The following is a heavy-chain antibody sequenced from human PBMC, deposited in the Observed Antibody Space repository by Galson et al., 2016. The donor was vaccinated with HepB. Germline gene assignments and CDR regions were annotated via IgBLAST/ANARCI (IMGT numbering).Heavy chain of an antibody. CDR1: GFTFSSYA. V-gene: IGHV3-30-3*01. CDR2: ISNNGATI. Sequence: SLRLSCAASGFTFSSYAMHWVRQAPGKGLESIAVISNNGATIYYTDTVKGRFTISRDNAKSTLDLQMNSLRHEDTAVYYCARVGTQQNDYWCQGTLVTVSS. D-gene: IGHD6-13*01. J-gene: IGHJ4*02. CDR3: ARVGTQQNDY.